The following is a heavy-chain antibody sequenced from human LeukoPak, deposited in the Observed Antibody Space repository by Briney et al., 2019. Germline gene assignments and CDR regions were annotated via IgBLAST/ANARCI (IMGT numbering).Heavy chain of an antibody. CDR2: TYSDGTT. CDR1: GFTVSSNF. CDR3: AKEKRNLRGARDAFDT. Sequence: GGSLRPSCAASGFTVSSNFMTWVRQAPGKGLEWVSVTYSDGTTYYADSVKGRFTISRDNSKNTLDLQMNSLRAEDTATYYCAKEKRNLRGARDAFDTWGQGTMVTVSA. J-gene: IGHJ3*02. D-gene: IGHD4/OR15-4a*01. V-gene: IGHV3-53*01.